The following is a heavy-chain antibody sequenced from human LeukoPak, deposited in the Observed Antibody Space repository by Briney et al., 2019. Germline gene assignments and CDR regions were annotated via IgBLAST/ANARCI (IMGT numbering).Heavy chain of an antibody. CDR1: GFTFSSYA. D-gene: IGHD2-21*01. CDR2: ISDSGNT. J-gene: IGHJ4*02. CDR3: AKAPVTTCRGAYCYPFDY. Sequence: PGGSLRLSCAASGFTFSSYAMHWVRQAPGKGLEWVSTISDSGNTYHADSVKGRFTISRDSSKNTLFLQMSRLRPEDAAVYYCAKAPVTTCRGAYCYPFDYWGQGTLVTVSS. V-gene: IGHV3-23*01.